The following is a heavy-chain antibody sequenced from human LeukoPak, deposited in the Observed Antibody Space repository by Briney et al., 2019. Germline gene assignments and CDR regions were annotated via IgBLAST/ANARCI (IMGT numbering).Heavy chain of an antibody. D-gene: IGHD6-19*01. Sequence: ASVTVSCTASGYTFNNYYMYWVRQAPGQGLEWMGMINPSGGGTSYAQKFQGRVTMTRDTSTRTVYVEVSSLKPEDTAVYYCARQGAYSSAIGMGYWGQGTLVTVSS. CDR3: ARQGAYSSAIGMGY. J-gene: IGHJ4*02. CDR1: GYTFNNYY. V-gene: IGHV1-46*02. CDR2: INPSGGGT.